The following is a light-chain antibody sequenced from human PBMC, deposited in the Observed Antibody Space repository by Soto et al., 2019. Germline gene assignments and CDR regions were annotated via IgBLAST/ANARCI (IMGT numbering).Light chain of an antibody. Sequence: DIQMTQSPSSLSASVGDRVTITCQASQDISNYLNWYQQKPGKAPKLLIYDASNLETGVPSRFSGSGSATDFTFTISSLQPEDIATDYCQHSITFGQGTRLEIK. CDR3: QHSIT. J-gene: IGKJ5*01. CDR2: DAS. V-gene: IGKV1-33*01. CDR1: QDISNY.